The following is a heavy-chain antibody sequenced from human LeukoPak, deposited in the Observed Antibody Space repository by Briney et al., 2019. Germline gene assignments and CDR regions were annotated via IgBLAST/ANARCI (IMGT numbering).Heavy chain of an antibody. V-gene: IGHV3-21*01. CDR3: ARDGVGFDI. Sequence: PGGSLRLSCAAYGFTFSSYAMSWVRQAPGKGLEWGSSISSSSSYIYYADSVKGRFTISRDNAKNSLYLQMNSLRAEDTAVYYCARDGVGFDIWGQGTMVTVSS. CDR1: GFTFSSYA. J-gene: IGHJ3*02. D-gene: IGHD3-10*01. CDR2: ISSSSSYI.